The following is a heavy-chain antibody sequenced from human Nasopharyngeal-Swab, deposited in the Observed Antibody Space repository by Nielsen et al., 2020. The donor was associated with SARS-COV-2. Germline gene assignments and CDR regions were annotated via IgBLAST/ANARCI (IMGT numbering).Heavy chain of an antibody. D-gene: IGHD3-3*01. V-gene: IGHV4-39*07. CDR2: ICYSGST. CDR3: ARAPTIFGVVITSFDL. Sequence: SETLSLTCTVSGGSISSSSYYWGWIRQPPGKGLEWIGSICYSGSTYYNPSLKGRLTISVDTSKNQFSLKLTSVTAADTAVYYCARAPTIFGVVITSFDLWGQGTLVTVSS. J-gene: IGHJ4*02. CDR1: GGSISSSSYY.